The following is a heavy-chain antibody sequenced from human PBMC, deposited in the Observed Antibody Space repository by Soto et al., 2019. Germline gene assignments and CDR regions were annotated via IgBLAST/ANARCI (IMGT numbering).Heavy chain of an antibody. J-gene: IGHJ4*02. D-gene: IGHD4-17*01. CDR1: GGSISSYY. Sequence: SETLSLTCTVSGGSISSYYWSWIRQPPGKGLEWIGYIYYSGSTNYNPSLKSRVTISVDTSKNQFSLKLSSVTAADTAVYYCARRHGDRTGTFRFAYWGQGTLVTVSS. CDR3: ARRHGDRTGTFRFAY. CDR2: IYYSGST. V-gene: IGHV4-59*01.